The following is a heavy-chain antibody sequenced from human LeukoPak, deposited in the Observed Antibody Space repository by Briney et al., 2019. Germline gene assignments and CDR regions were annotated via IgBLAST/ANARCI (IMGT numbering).Heavy chain of an antibody. D-gene: IGHD3-16*01. J-gene: IGHJ4*02. V-gene: IGHV4-34*01. CDR1: GGSFSGYY. CDR3: ARHGGVSYTGFGY. Sequence: SETLSLTCAVYGGSFSGYYWSWIRQPPGKGLEWIGEINHSGSTNYNPSLKSRVTISVDTSKNQFSLKLSSVTAADTAVYYCARHGGVSYTGFGYWGQGTLVTVSS. CDR2: INHSGST.